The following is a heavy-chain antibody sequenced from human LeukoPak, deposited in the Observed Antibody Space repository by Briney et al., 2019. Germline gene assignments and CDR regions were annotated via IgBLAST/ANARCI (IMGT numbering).Heavy chain of an antibody. J-gene: IGHJ6*02. D-gene: IGHD4-23*01. V-gene: IGHV4-39*02. CDR1: GGSISSISSNNYH. Sequence: PSETLSLTCIVSGGSISSISSNNYHWGWIRQPPGKGLEWIGSIYYCGSTDSNPSLMSRVTIYVDTSMSQFSLKLSSVAAAVTALYYCAREMGVVTAHGIDVWGQGTTVTVSS. CDR2: IYYCGST. CDR3: AREMGVVTAHGIDV.